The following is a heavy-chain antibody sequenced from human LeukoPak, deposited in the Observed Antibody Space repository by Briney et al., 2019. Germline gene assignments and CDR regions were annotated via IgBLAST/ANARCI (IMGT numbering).Heavy chain of an antibody. V-gene: IGHV4-59*01. CDR2: IYYSGST. Sequence: KPSETLSLTCTVSGGSISSYYWSWIRQPPGKGLEWIWYIYYSGSTNYNPSLKSRVTTSEDTSNNQFSLKLTSVTAADTAVYYCAREGPATLFDYWGQGILVTVSS. CDR3: AREGPATLFDY. CDR1: GGSISSYY. J-gene: IGHJ4*02.